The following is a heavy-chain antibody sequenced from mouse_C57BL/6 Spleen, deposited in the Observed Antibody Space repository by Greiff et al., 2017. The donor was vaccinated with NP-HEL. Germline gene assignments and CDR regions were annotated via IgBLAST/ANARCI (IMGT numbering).Heavy chain of an antibody. V-gene: IGHV1-55*01. CDR2: IYPGSGST. J-gene: IGHJ4*01. Sequence: VQLQQSGAELVKPGASVKMSCKASGYTFTSYWITWVKQRPGPGLEWIGDIYPGSGSTNYNEKFKSKATLTVDTSSSTAYMQLSSLTSVDSAVYYCAVGPPLYYYAMDYWGQGTSVTVSS. CDR3: AVGPPLYYYAMDY. D-gene: IGHD2-3*01. CDR1: GYTFTSYW.